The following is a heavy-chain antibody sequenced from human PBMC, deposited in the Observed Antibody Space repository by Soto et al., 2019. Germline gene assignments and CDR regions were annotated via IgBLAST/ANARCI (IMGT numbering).Heavy chain of an antibody. CDR1: GGSISSYY. V-gene: IGHV4-59*01. CDR2: IYYSGST. CDR3: ASSAGGSYGYYYYYYMDV. Sequence: SETLSLTCTVSGGSISSYYWSWIRQPPGKGLEWIGYIYYSGSTNYNPSLKSRVTISVDTSKNQFSLKLSSVTAADTAVYYCASSAGGSYGYYYYYYMDVWGKGTTVTVSS. D-gene: IGHD2-15*01. J-gene: IGHJ6*03.